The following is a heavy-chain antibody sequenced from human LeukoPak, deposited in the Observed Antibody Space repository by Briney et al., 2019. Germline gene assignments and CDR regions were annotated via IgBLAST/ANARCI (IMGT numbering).Heavy chain of an antibody. D-gene: IGHD2-15*01. V-gene: IGHV3-9*01. CDR3: AKDKGPGNCSGGSCYYYGMDV. J-gene: IGHJ6*02. CDR2: TSWNSGSI. Sequence: GGSLRLSCAASGFTFDDYAMHWVRQVPGKGLEWVSGTSWNSGSIGYADSVKGRFTISRDNAKNSLYLQMNSLRAEDTALYHCAKDKGPGNCSGGSCYYYGMDVWGQGTTVTVSS. CDR1: GFTFDDYA.